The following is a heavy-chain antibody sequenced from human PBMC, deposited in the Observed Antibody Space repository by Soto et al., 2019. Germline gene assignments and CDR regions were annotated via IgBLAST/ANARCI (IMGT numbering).Heavy chain of an antibody. D-gene: IGHD6-6*01. CDR3: ARARHEYRISPLAFDS. J-gene: IGHJ3*02. Sequence: ASVKVSCKASGYTFTSYGISWVRQAPGQGLEWMGWISAYNGNTNYAQKLQGRVTMTTDTSTSTAYMELRSLRSDDTAVYYCARARHEYRISPLAFDSWGHPSRVTVS. V-gene: IGHV1-18*04. CDR2: ISAYNGNT. CDR1: GYTFTSYG.